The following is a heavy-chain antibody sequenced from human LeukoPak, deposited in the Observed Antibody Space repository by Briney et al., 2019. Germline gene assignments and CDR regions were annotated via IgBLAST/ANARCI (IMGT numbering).Heavy chain of an antibody. CDR2: IKQDGSEK. Sequence: GGSLRLSCAASGFTFSSYWMSWVRQAPGKGLEWVANIKQDGSEKYYVDSVKGRFTISRDNAKNSLYLQMNSLRAEDTAVYYCARWLLYCSSTSCYFDYWGQETLVTVSS. CDR1: GFTFSSYW. CDR3: ARWLLYCSSTSCYFDY. D-gene: IGHD2-2*01. J-gene: IGHJ4*02. V-gene: IGHV3-7*03.